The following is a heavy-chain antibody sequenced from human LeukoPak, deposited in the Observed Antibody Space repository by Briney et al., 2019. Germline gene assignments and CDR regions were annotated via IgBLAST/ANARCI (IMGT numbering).Heavy chain of an antibody. CDR3: ARDCSGGSCYYGLDY. CDR2: INHSGST. CDR1: GGSSSGYY. Sequence: SETLSLTCAVYGGSSSGYYWSWIRQPPGKGLEWIGEINHSGSTNYNPSLKSRVTISVDTSKNQFSLKLSSVTAADTAVYYCARDCSGGSCYYGLDYWGQGTLVTVSS. J-gene: IGHJ4*02. V-gene: IGHV4-34*01. D-gene: IGHD2-15*01.